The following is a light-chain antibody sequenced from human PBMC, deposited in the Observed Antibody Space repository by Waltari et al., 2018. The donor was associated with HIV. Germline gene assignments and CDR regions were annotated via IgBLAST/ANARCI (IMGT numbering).Light chain of an antibody. Sequence: QSALTQPASVSGSPGQSITISCTRTSSDVGGYNYVYWYQQHPGKAPKLMIYDVSKRPSGVSNRFSGSKSGNTASLTISGLQAEDEADYYCSSYTSSSTRVFGGGTKLTVL. V-gene: IGLV2-14*01. CDR3: SSYTSSSTRV. J-gene: IGLJ3*02. CDR2: DVS. CDR1: SSDVGGYNY.